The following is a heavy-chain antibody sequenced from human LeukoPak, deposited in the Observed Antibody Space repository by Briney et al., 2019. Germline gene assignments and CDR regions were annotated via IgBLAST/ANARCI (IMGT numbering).Heavy chain of an antibody. CDR3: ARRHPPDYYDSTGWFDY. Sequence: PSETLSLTCTVSGGSISSYYWSWIRQPPGKGLEWIGYIYYSGSTNYNPSLKSRVTISVDTSKNQFSLKLSSVTAADTAVYYCARRHPPDYYDSTGWFDYWGQGTLVTVSS. CDR2: IYYSGST. CDR1: GGSISSYY. J-gene: IGHJ4*02. V-gene: IGHV4-59*08. D-gene: IGHD3-22*01.